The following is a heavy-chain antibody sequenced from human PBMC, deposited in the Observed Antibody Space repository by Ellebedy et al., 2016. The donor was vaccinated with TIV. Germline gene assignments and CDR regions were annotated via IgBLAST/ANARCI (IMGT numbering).Heavy chain of an antibody. CDR2: ISAYNGNT. V-gene: IGHV1-18*04. Sequence: ASVKVSCXGSGYSFTSYWIGWVRQAPGQGLEWMGWISAYNGNTNYAQKLQGRVTMTTDTSTSTAYMELRSLRSDDTAVYYCARDLAVKRKNGMDVWGQGTTVTVSS. J-gene: IGHJ6*02. CDR1: GYSFTSYW. D-gene: IGHD1-14*01. CDR3: ARDLAVKRKNGMDV.